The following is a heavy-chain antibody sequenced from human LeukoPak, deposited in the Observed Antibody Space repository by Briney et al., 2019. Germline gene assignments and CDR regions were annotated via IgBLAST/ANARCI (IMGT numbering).Heavy chain of an antibody. Sequence: PGGSLRLSCAASGFTFSSYSMNWVRQAPGKGLEWVSSISSSSYIYYADSVKGRFTISRDNAKDSLYLQMNSLRAEDTAVYYCARAPVEQWLVRPPDYWGQGTLVTASS. J-gene: IGHJ4*02. CDR1: GFTFSSYS. V-gene: IGHV3-21*01. CDR2: ISSSSYI. CDR3: ARAPVEQWLVRPPDY. D-gene: IGHD6-19*01.